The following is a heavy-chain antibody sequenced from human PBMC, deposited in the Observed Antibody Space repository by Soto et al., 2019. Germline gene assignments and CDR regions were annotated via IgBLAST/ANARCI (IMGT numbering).Heavy chain of an antibody. D-gene: IGHD2-15*01. CDR3: ARGLDCSGGRCPWAYFYH. CDR1: GFPFSAYA. J-gene: IGHJ1*01. Sequence: EVQLLESGGGLEQPGGSLRLSCAASGFPFSAYAMSWVRQAPGKGLEWVSTIRGDCGTTYYSDSVKGRFTISRDNSKNTLYLQMRNLGPEDTATFYCARGLDCSGGRCPWAYFYHWGQGTLVTVSS. V-gene: IGHV3-23*01. CDR2: IRGDCGTT.